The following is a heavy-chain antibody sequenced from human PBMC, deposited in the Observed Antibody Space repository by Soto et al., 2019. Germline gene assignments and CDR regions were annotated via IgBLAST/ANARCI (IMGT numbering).Heavy chain of an antibody. CDR3: ARGDDSFWFDP. J-gene: IGHJ5*02. D-gene: IGHD3-16*01. Sequence: PGGSLRLSCAASGFTFSSYSMNWVRQAPGKGLEWVSSISSSSSYIYYADSVKGRFTISRDNTKNSLYLQMNSLRAEDTAVYYCARGDDSFWFDPWGQGTLVTVSS. CDR2: ISSSSSYI. V-gene: IGHV3-21*01. CDR1: GFTFSSYS.